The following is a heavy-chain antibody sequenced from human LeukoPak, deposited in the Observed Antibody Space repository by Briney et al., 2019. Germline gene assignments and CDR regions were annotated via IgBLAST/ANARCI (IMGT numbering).Heavy chain of an antibody. J-gene: IGHJ6*03. D-gene: IGHD3-10*01. CDR2: INHSGST. V-gene: IGHV4-34*01. Sequence: SETPSLTCAVYGGSFSGYYWSWIRQPPGKGLEWIGEINHSGSTNYNPSLKSRVTISVDTSKNQFSLKLSSVTAADTAVYYCAREGSDYYGSGSYYRSYYYYMDVWGKGTTVTISS. CDR3: AREGSDYYGSGSYYRSYYYYMDV. CDR1: GGSFSGYY.